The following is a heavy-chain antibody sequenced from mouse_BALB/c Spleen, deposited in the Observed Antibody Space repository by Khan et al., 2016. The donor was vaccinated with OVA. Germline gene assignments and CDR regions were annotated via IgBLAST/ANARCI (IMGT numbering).Heavy chain of an antibody. CDR1: GYIFTSYW. J-gene: IGHJ2*01. CDR2: IYPGTHNT. CDR3: AREEALYYFDY. D-gene: IGHD3-2*02. V-gene: IGHV1-76*01. Sequence: VELVESGAELVRPGASVKLSCKTSGYIFTSYWIHWVKQRSGQGLEWIARIYPGTHNTYYPEKVKDRATLTADKSSSTAYLQLSSLKSEDSAGYFCAREEALYYFDYWGQGTTLTVSA.